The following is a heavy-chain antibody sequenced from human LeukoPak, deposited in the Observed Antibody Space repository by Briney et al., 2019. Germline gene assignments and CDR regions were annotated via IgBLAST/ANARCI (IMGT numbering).Heavy chain of an antibody. CDR1: GGSFSGYY. CDR3: ARHYPHDYGDYEAGYYFDY. J-gene: IGHJ4*02. Sequence: PSETLSLTCAVYGGSFSGYYWSWIRQPPGKGLEWIGYIYTSGSTNYNPSLKSRVTISVDTSKNQFSLKLSSVTAADTAVYYCARHYPHDYGDYEAGYYFDYWGQGTLVTVSS. V-gene: IGHV4-4*09. CDR2: IYTSGST. D-gene: IGHD4-17*01.